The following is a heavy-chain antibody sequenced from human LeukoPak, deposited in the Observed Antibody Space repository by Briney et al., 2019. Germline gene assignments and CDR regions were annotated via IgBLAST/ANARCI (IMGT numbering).Heavy chain of an antibody. D-gene: IGHD6-6*01. V-gene: IGHV3-48*01. CDR1: GFTFSGYP. Sequence: GGSLRLSCAASGFTFSGYPIHWVRQAPGKGLEWVSYISPSATTIYYADSVKGRFTISRDNAKNSLYLQMNSLRAEDTAVYYCAREYSSSSGRSFDYWGQGTLVTVSS. J-gene: IGHJ4*02. CDR3: AREYSSSSGRSFDY. CDR2: ISPSATTI.